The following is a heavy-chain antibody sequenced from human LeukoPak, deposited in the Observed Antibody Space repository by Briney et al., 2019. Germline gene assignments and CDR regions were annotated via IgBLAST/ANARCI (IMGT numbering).Heavy chain of an antibody. D-gene: IGHD5-18*01. Sequence: GGSLRLSCAASGFTFSSYSMNWVRQAPGKGLEWVSYISSSSSTIYYADSVKGRFTISRDNAKNSLYLQMNSLRAEDTAVYYCARAPQYSYGPFDYWGQGTLVTVSS. CDR1: GFTFSSYS. V-gene: IGHV3-48*01. J-gene: IGHJ4*02. CDR3: ARAPQYSYGPFDY. CDR2: ISSSSSTI.